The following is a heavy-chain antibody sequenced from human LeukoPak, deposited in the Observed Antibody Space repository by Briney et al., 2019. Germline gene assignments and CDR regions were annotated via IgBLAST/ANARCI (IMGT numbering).Heavy chain of an antibody. V-gene: IGHV1-2*02. CDR2: INPNSGGT. J-gene: IGHJ4*02. D-gene: IGHD6-19*01. CDR1: GYTFTGYY. CDR3: AREFDSSGSY. Sequence: ASVKVSCKASGYTFTGYYMHWVRQAPGQGLEWMGWINPNSGGTNYAQKFQGRVTITTGESTSTAYMELSSLRSEDTAVYYCAREFDSSGSYWGQGTLVTVSS.